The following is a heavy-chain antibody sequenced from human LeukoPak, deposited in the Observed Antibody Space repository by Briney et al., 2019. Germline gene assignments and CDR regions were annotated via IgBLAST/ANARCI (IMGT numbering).Heavy chain of an antibody. V-gene: IGHV3-7*01. CDR1: GFSFSSYW. J-gene: IGHJ4*02. CDR3: VSGFLQWLY. D-gene: IGHD3-3*01. Sequence: GGALRLSCAASGFSFSSYWMSWVRQAPGKGLEWVTNINPDGSNMLYVDSVKGRFTISRDNAKNSLYLQMNNLRAEDTAVYFCVSGFLQWLYWGQGTLVTVSS. CDR2: INPDGSNM.